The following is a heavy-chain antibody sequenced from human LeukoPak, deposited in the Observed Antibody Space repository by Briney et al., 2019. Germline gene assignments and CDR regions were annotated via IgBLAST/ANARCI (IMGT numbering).Heavy chain of an antibody. D-gene: IGHD3-10*01. CDR2: IKEDGGER. V-gene: IGHV3-7*04. CDR3: AREGSLWFGDSKDDI. CDR1: GFNFGTFW. J-gene: IGHJ4*02. Sequence: GGSLRLSCAASGFNFGTFWMSWLRQSPRRGLEWVANIKEDGGERYYVGSVKGRFTISRDNADNSLYLQMNSLRAEDTAVYYCAREGSLWFGDSKDDIWGQGTLVTVSS.